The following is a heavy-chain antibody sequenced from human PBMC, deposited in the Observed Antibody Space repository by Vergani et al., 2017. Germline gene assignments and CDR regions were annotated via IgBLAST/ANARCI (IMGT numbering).Heavy chain of an antibody. CDR3: ARRSTVTYNYYYYGMDV. CDR2: IYPGDSDT. CDR1: GYSFTSYW. V-gene: IGHV5-51*01. J-gene: IGHJ6*02. Sequence: EVQLVQSGAEVKKPGESLKISCKGSGYSFTSYWIGWVRQMPGKGLEWMGIIYPGDSDTRYSPSFQGQVTISADKSISTAYLQWSSLKASDTAMYYCARRSTVTYNYYYYGMDVWGQGTTVTVSS. D-gene: IGHD4-17*01.